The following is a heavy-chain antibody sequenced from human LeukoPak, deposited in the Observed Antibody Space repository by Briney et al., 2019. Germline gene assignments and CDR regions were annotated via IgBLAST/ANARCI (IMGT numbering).Heavy chain of an antibody. V-gene: IGHV3-33*01. J-gene: IGHJ4*02. CDR1: GIRFSTYA. CDR3: AREIFGSGSYPDY. Sequence: GASLRLTCAASGIRFSTYAMHWGRQEPGLWLELVPLIWHDASHTFYTDSVKGRFTISRDNSKNTVYLQMNSLGGEDTAVYYCAREIFGSGSYPDYWGQGTLVTVSS. D-gene: IGHD3-10*01. CDR2: IWHDASHT.